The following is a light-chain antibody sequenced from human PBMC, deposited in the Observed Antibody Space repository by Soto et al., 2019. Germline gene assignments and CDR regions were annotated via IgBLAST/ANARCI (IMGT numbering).Light chain of an antibody. V-gene: IGKV3-20*01. Sequence: EIVLTQSPGTLSLSPGERATLSCRASQSVSNNYLAWYQQKPGQAPRLLIYGASNRATGIPDRFSGSGSGTDFTLTISSLQSEDFTIYYCQYYNNWLATFGGGTKVDI. CDR1: QSVSNNY. CDR2: GAS. J-gene: IGKJ4*01. CDR3: QYYNNWLAT.